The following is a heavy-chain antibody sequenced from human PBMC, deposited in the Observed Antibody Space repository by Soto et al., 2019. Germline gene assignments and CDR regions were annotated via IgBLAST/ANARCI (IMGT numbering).Heavy chain of an antibody. CDR1: GYTFTSYY. CDR2: INPSGGST. D-gene: IGHD3-3*01. Sequence: ASVKVSCKASGYTFTSYYMHWVRQAPGQGLEWMGIINPSGGSTSYAQKFQGRVTMTRDTSTSTVYMELSSLRSEDTAVYYCARAPGDYYDFWSGYYTSSYYCYYLDVWGKGTTVTVSS. V-gene: IGHV1-46*03. CDR3: ARAPGDYYDFWSGYYTSSYYCYYLDV. J-gene: IGHJ6*03.